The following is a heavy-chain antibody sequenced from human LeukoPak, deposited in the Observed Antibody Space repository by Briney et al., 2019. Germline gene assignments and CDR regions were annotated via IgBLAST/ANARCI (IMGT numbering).Heavy chain of an antibody. D-gene: IGHD6-13*01. CDR2: ISAYNGNT. Sequence: ASAKVSCKASGYTFTSYGISWVRQAPGQGLEWMGWISAYNGNTNYAQKLQGRVTMTTDTSTSTAYMELRSLRSDDTAVYYCARDNPIAAAGTLDYWGQGTLVTVSS. J-gene: IGHJ4*02. CDR3: ARDNPIAAAGTLDY. V-gene: IGHV1-18*01. CDR1: GYTFTSYG.